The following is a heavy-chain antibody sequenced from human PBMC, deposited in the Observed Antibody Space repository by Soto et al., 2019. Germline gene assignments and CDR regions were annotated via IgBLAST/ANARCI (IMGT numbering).Heavy chain of an antibody. CDR1: GGSFSGYY. Sequence: TSETLSLTCAVYGGSFSGYYLTWIRQPPGTGLEWIGEINHTGSTYYSPSLKGRLIISVDPSKNQFSLKLTSVTAADTAMYYCARGNYDFLTGYYIEYFDYWGQGTLVTVSS. CDR3: ARGNYDFLTGYYIEYFDY. CDR2: INHTGST. D-gene: IGHD3-9*01. J-gene: IGHJ4*02. V-gene: IGHV4-34*01.